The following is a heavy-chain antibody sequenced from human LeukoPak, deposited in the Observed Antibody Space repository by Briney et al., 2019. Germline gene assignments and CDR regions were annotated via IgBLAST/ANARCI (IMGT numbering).Heavy chain of an antibody. CDR2: ISSSSSHI. CDR3: ARDLWEAVAGTYGMDV. D-gene: IGHD6-19*01. J-gene: IGHJ6*02. V-gene: IGHV3-21*01. CDR1: VFTFSTYT. Sequence: GGSLRLSCAASVFTFSTYTMKWVRQAPGKGLEWVSSISSSSSHIHYADSLKGRFTISRDNAKDSLYLQMNSLRAEDTAVYYCARDLWEAVAGTYGMDVWGQGTTVTVSS.